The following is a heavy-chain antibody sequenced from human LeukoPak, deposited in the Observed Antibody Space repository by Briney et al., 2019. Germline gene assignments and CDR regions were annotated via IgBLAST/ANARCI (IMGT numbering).Heavy chain of an antibody. Sequence: GGSLRLSCAASGFTFSSYAMHWVRQAPGKGLEWVAVISYDGSNKYYADSVKGRFTISRDNSKNTLYLQMNSLRAEDTAVYYCARGSGYDSSGYNDYWGQGTLVTVSS. V-gene: IGHV3-30-3*01. CDR3: ARGSGYDSSGYNDY. D-gene: IGHD3-22*01. J-gene: IGHJ4*02. CDR1: GFTFSSYA. CDR2: ISYDGSNK.